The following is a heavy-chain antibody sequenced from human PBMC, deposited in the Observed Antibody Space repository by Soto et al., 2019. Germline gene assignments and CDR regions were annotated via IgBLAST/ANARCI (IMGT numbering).Heavy chain of an antibody. D-gene: IGHD3-10*01. J-gene: IGHJ5*02. Sequence: GGSLRLSCAAPGFTFSSYAMHWGRQAPGKGLEWVAVISYDGSNKYYADSVKGRFTISRDNSKNTLYLQMNSLRAEDTAVYYCARAYYYGSGTENWFDPWGQGTLVTVSS. V-gene: IGHV3-30-3*01. CDR3: ARAYYYGSGTENWFDP. CDR1: GFTFSSYA. CDR2: ISYDGSNK.